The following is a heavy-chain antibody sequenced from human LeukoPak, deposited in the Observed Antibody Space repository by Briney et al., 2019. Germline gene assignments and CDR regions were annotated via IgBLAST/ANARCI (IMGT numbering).Heavy chain of an antibody. CDR2: TSYDGRNK. Sequence: GGSLRLSCEASGFTFTKFWMSWVRQAPGKGLEWVAVTSYDGRNKYYGDSVKGRFTISRDNSKNTLYLQMNSLRAEDTAVYYCARRAGAYSHPYDYWGQGTLVTVSS. D-gene: IGHD4/OR15-4a*01. V-gene: IGHV3-30*03. J-gene: IGHJ4*02. CDR3: ARRAGAYSHPYDY. CDR1: GFTFTKFW.